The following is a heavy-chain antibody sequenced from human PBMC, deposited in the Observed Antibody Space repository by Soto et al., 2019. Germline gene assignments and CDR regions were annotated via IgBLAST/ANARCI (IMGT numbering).Heavy chain of an antibody. CDR2: INAANGDT. Sequence: ASVKVYCKASGYTFTSYGIHWVRQAPGQRLEWMGWINAANGDTKYSPKFQGRVTITRDTSASTAYMELSSLRSEDTAVYYCVRRHVSATGIDWFDPWGQGTLVTVSS. D-gene: IGHD6-13*01. V-gene: IGHV1-3*01. CDR3: VRRHVSATGIDWFDP. J-gene: IGHJ5*02. CDR1: GYTFTSYG.